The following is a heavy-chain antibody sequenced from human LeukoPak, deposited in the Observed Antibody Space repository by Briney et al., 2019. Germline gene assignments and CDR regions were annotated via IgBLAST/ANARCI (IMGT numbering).Heavy chain of an antibody. CDR1: GFTFSSYP. V-gene: IGHV3-64D*09. CDR3: VKESAYYDY. CDR2: ISSNGGST. J-gene: IGHJ4*02. Sequence: GGSLILSCSASGFTFSSYPMHWVRQAPGKGLEYVSAISSNGGSTYYAGSLKGGFTISRDNSKNMLYLQMSSLRAEDTALYYCVKESAYYDYWGQGTLVTVSS. D-gene: IGHD3-22*01.